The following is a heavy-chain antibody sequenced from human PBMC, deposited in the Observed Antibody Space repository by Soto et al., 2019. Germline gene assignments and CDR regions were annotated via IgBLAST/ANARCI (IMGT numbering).Heavy chain of an antibody. CDR1: GGTLTNFISYP. Sequence: QVQLVQSGAEVIQPGTSVKVSCKPSGGTLTNFISYPINWVRQSPGQGLEWMGGIVPNIGTVNYAQKFQGRVTMTADKSTGTVYMELSSLRSDDSALYYCARRNTAGFLRYFDNWGQGTLVTVSS. CDR2: IVPNIGTV. CDR3: ARRNTAGFLRYFDN. J-gene: IGHJ4*02. V-gene: IGHV1-69*06. D-gene: IGHD6-19*01.